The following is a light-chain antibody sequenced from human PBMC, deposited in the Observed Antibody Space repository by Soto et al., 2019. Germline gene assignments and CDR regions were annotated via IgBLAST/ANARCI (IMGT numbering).Light chain of an antibody. Sequence: QSALTQPPSASGSPGQSVTIACTGTSSDVGGYAYVSWYQQLPGKAPKVIIYEVSKRPSGVPDRFSASKSGNTASLTVSGLQAEDEADYYCCSYAGSNTFVFGTGTKVTVL. V-gene: IGLV2-8*01. CDR2: EVS. CDR3: CSYAGSNTFV. J-gene: IGLJ1*01. CDR1: SSDVGGYAY.